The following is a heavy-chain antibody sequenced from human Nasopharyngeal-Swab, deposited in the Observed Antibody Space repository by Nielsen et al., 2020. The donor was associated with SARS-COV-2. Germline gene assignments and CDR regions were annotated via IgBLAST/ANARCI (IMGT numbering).Heavy chain of an antibody. D-gene: IGHD4-17*01. Sequence: GGSLRLSCAASGFTFSSYDMHWVRQATGQGLEWVSAIGTAGDTYYPGSVKGRFTISRENAKNSLYLQMNSLRAGDTAVYYCAREEVTTGAFDIWGQGTMVTVSS. CDR3: AREEVTTGAFDI. CDR1: GFTFSSYD. CDR2: IGTAGDT. V-gene: IGHV3-13*01. J-gene: IGHJ3*02.